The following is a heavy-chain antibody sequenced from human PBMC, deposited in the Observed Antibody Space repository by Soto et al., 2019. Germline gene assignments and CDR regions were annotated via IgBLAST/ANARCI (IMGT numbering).Heavy chain of an antibody. V-gene: IGHV1-18*01. Sequence: ASVKVSCKASGYTFTSYGISWVRQAPGQGLEWMGWISAYNGNTNYALNLQGRVTMTTDTSTSTAHMELTSLRSDDTAVYYCARDVRLYYYDSSGYYGPDYWGQGTLVTVSS. CDR2: ISAYNGNT. CDR3: ARDVRLYYYDSSGYYGPDY. CDR1: GYTFTSYG. J-gene: IGHJ4*02. D-gene: IGHD3-22*01.